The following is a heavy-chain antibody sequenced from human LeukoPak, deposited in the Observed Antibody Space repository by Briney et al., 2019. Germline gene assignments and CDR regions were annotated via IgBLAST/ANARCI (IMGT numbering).Heavy chain of an antibody. CDR3: ARYGQLLYSNYIT. CDR1: GGTFSSYA. V-gene: IGHV1-69*06. J-gene: IGHJ4*02. Sequence: SVKVSCKASGGTFSSYAISWVRQAPGQGLEWMGRIIPIFGTANYAQKFQGRVTITADKSTSTAYMELSSLRSEDTAVYYCARYGQLLYSNYITWGQGTLVTVSS. D-gene: IGHD4-11*01. CDR2: IIPIFGTA.